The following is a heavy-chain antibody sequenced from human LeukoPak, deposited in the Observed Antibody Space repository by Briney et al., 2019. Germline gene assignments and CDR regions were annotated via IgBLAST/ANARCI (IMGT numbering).Heavy chain of an antibody. J-gene: IGHJ4*02. CDR3: AREVWAPRGDYYFDY. D-gene: IGHD3-16*01. CDR1: GGTFISYP. V-gene: IGHV1-69*13. CDR2: IIPIFDTA. Sequence: SVKVSCKASGGTFISYPSSWVRQDPGQGLECMGAIIPIFDTANYSQKFHVRVTITAEESTSTDYMELSSLRSEDTAVYYCAREVWAPRGDYYFDYWGQGTPVTVSS.